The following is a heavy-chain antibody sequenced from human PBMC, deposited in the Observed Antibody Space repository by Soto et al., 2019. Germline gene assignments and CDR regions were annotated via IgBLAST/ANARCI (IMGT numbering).Heavy chain of an antibody. CDR2: ISSSSSTI. Sequence: GSLRLSCAASGFTFSSYSMNWVRQAPGQGLEWVSYISSSSSTIYYADSVKGRFTISRDNAKNSLYLQMNSLRAEDTAVYYCARDPDSPMTTVTTGGYWGQGTLVTVSS. J-gene: IGHJ4*02. V-gene: IGHV3-48*01. CDR3: ARDPDSPMTTVTTGGY. CDR1: GFTFSSYS. D-gene: IGHD4-17*01.